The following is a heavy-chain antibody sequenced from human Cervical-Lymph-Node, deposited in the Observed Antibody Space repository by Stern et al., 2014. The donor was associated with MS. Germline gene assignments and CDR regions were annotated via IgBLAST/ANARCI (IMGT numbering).Heavy chain of an antibody. D-gene: IGHD5-24*01. CDR2: IHNSATT. J-gene: IGHJ4*02. V-gene: IGHV4-30-4*01. Sequence: QVQLQESGPGLVKPSQTLSLTCAVTGGSISSTEYYWSWIRQSPGKGLEWIGYIHNSATTYYNPSLKSRVTISVDTSKNQFSLKLRSVTAADTAVYYCSRDADGYSLVFGYWGRGTLVTVSS. CDR3: SRDADGYSLVFGY. CDR1: GGSISSTEYY.